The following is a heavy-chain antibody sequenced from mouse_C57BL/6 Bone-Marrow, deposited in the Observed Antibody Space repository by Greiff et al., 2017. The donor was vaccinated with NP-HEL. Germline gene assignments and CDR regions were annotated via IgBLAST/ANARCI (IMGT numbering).Heavy chain of an antibody. V-gene: IGHV1-81*01. CDR3: ARWKLRSYYFDY. CDR2: IYPRSGNT. J-gene: IGHJ2*01. Sequence: VQLQQSGAELARPGASVKLSCKASGYTFTSYGISWVKQRPGQGLEWIGEIYPRSGNTYYNEKFKGKATLTADKSSSTAYMELRSLTSEDSAVYFCARWKLRSYYFDYWGQGTTLTVSS. CDR1: GYTFTSYG. D-gene: IGHD3-2*02.